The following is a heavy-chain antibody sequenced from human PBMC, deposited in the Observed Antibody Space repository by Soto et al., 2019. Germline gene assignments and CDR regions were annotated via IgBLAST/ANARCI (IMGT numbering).Heavy chain of an antibody. CDR3: ARDRSYDSSGYYYVGAFDI. Sequence: PSETLSLTCTVSGGSSSSGDYYWSWISQPPGKGLEWIGYIYYSGSTYYNPSLKSRVTISVDTSKNQFSLKLSSVTAADTAVYYCARDRSYDSSGYYYVGAFDIWGQGTMVTV. V-gene: IGHV4-30-4*01. J-gene: IGHJ3*02. CDR2: IYYSGST. D-gene: IGHD3-22*01. CDR1: GGSSSSGDYY.